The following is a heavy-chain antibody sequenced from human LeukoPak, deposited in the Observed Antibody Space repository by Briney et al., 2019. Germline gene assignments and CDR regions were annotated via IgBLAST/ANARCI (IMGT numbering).Heavy chain of an antibody. CDR1: GGSISSYY. Sequence: SETLSLTCTVSGGSISSYYWSWIRQPPGKGLELIGYIYYSGSTNYNPSLKSRVTISVDTSKNQFSLKLSSVTAADTAVYYCATQAKYSSGWYIVYWGQGILVTVSS. CDR3: ATQAKYSSGWYIVY. D-gene: IGHD6-19*01. V-gene: IGHV4-59*01. CDR2: IYYSGST. J-gene: IGHJ4*02.